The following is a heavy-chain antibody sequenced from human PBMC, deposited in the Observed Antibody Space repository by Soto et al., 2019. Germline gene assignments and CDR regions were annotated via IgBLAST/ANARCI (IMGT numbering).Heavy chain of an antibody. V-gene: IGHV3-9*01. Sequence: EVQLVESGGGLVHPGMSLRLSCVGSGLTFEDYGMHWVRQAPGKGLEWVSGISWNSGTIGYADSVRGRFIVSRDNAKNSLFIQMNSLRPEDTAFYFCAKDMVMTRGLIFPVNFDHWGQGTLVTVSS. CDR1: GLTFEDYG. D-gene: IGHD3-10*01. CDR2: ISWNSGTI. J-gene: IGHJ4*02. CDR3: AKDMVMTRGLIFPVNFDH.